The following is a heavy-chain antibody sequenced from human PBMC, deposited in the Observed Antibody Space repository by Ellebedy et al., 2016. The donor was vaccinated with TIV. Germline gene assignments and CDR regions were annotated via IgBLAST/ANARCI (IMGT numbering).Heavy chain of an antibody. D-gene: IGHD4-17*01. CDR1: GFSFSSYW. CDR3: ATDGSYGDYLSPAHAFEI. J-gene: IGHJ3*02. V-gene: IGHV3-7*01. CDR2: INQGGSER. Sequence: GGSLRLSCAASGFSFSSYWMTWVRQAPGKGLEWVANINQGGSERHYVDSVKGRFTISRDNAKNSLYLEMNSLGAEDTAVYYCATDGSYGDYLSPAHAFEIWGQGTMVAVSS.